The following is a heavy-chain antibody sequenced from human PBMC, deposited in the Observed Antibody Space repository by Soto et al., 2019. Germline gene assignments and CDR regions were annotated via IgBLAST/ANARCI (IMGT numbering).Heavy chain of an antibody. J-gene: IGHJ4*02. V-gene: IGHV3-23*01. CDR3: AKGAAGDIAARLYYFDY. Sequence: GGSLRLSCAASGFTFSSYAMSWVRQAPGKGLEWVSAISGSGGSTYYADSVKGRFTISRDNSKNTLYLQMNSLRAEDTAVYYCAKGAAGDIAARLYYFDYWGQGTLVTVSS. CDR1: GFTFSSYA. D-gene: IGHD6-6*01. CDR2: ISGSGGST.